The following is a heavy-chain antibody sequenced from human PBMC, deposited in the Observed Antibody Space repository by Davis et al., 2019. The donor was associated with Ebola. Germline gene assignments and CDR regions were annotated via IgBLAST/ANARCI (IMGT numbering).Heavy chain of an antibody. V-gene: IGHV3-23*03. D-gene: IGHD6-19*01. J-gene: IGHJ4*02. CDR2: IYGDESKI. Sequence: GGSLRLSCAASGFTFRTYTMSWVRQTPEKGLEWVAGIYGDESKIFYSDSVRGRFTISRDNSKDTLYLEMNSLRSDDSAIYYCAKDVRPDSGWDLDYWGQGTLVVVSS. CDR1: GFTFRTYT. CDR3: AKDVRPDSGWDLDY.